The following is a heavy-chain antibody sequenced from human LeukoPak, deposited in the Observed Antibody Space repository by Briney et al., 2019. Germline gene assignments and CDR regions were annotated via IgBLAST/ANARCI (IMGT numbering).Heavy chain of an antibody. Sequence: PGGSLRLSCAASGFSVSSNCMNWVRQAPGKGLEWVADIYSGGTTYYADSVKGRFTISRDNSKNTLYLQMNNLRAEDTAVYYCANSRYGDCFDYWGQGTLVTVSS. CDR3: ANSRYGDCFDY. D-gene: IGHD4-17*01. CDR2: IYSGGTT. J-gene: IGHJ4*02. V-gene: IGHV3-53*01. CDR1: GFSVSSNC.